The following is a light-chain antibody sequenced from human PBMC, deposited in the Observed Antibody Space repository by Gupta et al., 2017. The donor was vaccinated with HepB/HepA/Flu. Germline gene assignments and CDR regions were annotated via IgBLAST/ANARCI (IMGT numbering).Light chain of an antibody. J-gene: IGKJ4*01. CDR2: WAS. CDR3: QQDYDIPFT. CDR1: QSVFSNSNNKNF. V-gene: IGKV4-1*01. Sequence: DIVMTQSPDSLPVSLGERATINCRSSQSVFSNSNNKNFLTWYQQRPGQPPKLLIYWASTRDYGVPDRFSGRGSWTDFTLTIRSRQAEDVAVYYCQQDYDIPFTFGGGTKVEIK.